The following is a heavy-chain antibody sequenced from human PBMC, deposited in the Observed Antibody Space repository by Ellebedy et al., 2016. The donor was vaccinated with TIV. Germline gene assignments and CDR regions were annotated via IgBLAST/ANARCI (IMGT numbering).Heavy chain of an antibody. J-gene: IGHJ5*02. Sequence: SETLSLXCTVSGGSISSYYWSWIRQPPGKGLEWIGYIYYSGSTNYNPSLKSRVTISVDTSKNQFSLKLSPVTAADTAVYYCARAYIAAAGTWWFDPWGQGTLVTVSS. CDR3: ARAYIAAAGTWWFDP. V-gene: IGHV4-59*01. D-gene: IGHD6-13*01. CDR2: IYYSGST. CDR1: GGSISSYY.